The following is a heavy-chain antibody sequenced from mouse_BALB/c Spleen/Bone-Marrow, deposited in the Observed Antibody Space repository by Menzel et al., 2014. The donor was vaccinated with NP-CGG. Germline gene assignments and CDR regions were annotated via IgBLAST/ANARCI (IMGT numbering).Heavy chain of an antibody. V-gene: IGHV1S22*01. CDR3: TKGLPSAY. Sequence: LQQSGSELVRPGASVKLSCKASGYTFTSYWMHWVKQRPGQGLEWIGNIYPGSGSTNYDEKFKSKATLTVDTSSSTAYMQLSSLTSEDCEVYYCTKGLPSAYWGQGTLVTVSA. CDR1: GYTFTSYW. CDR2: IYPGSGST. J-gene: IGHJ3*01.